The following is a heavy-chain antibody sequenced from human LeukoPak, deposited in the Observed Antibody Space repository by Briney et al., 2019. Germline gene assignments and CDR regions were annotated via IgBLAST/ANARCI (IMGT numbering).Heavy chain of an antibody. CDR3: TRSGWELLIGGGEIDY. CDR1: GFTFSSYA. J-gene: IGHJ4*02. Sequence: GGSLRLSCAASGFTFSSYALHWVRQAPGKGLEWVAVISYDGSNKYYADSVKGRFTISRDNSKNMLYLQMNSLRAEDTAVYYCTRSGWELLIGGGEIDYWGQGTLVTVSS. D-gene: IGHD1-26*01. V-gene: IGHV3-30*04. CDR2: ISYDGSNK.